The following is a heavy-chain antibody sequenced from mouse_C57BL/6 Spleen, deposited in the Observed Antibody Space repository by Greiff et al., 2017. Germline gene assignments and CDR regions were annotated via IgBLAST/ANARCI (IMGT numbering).Heavy chain of an antibody. D-gene: IGHD3-2*02. J-gene: IGHJ2*01. Sequence: VQLQQSGAELMKPGASVKLSCKATGYTFTGYWIEWVKQRSGHGLEWIGEILPGSGSSKYNEKFKGKATLTADTSYNTADMQLSSLTTDDSAIYYCARQGNTAQATDYWGQGTTLTVSS. CDR2: ILPGSGSS. V-gene: IGHV1-9*01. CDR3: ARQGNTAQATDY. CDR1: GYTFTGYW.